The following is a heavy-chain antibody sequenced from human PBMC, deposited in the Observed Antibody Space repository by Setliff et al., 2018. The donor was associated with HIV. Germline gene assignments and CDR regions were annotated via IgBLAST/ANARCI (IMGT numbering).Heavy chain of an antibody. J-gene: IGHJ6*03. CDR1: GYTFTNSA. CDR3: TRDHTPPPNYDFWSGQIDLRNIFYYMDV. CDR2: INTNTGNP. D-gene: IGHD3-3*01. Sequence: ASVKVSCKASGYTFTNSAINWVRQAPGQGLEWMGWINTNTGNPTYAQGFTGRFVFSVDTPVSTAYLQIFSLKTEDTAVYYCTRDHTPPPNYDFWSGQIDLRNIFYYMDVWGTGSPVTVS. V-gene: IGHV7-4-1*01.